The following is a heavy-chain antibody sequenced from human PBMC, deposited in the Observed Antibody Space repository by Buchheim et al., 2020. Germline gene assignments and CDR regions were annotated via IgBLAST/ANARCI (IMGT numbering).Heavy chain of an antibody. Sequence: EVQLLESGGGLVQPGGALRLSCAASGFTFSSYAMSWVRQAPGKGLEWVSAISGSGGSTYYADSVKGRFTISRDNSKNTLYLQMNSLRAEDTAVYYCAKGSYYYDSSGYYSDYYYMDVWGKGTT. CDR2: ISGSGGST. CDR1: GFTFSSYA. J-gene: IGHJ6*03. V-gene: IGHV3-23*01. CDR3: AKGSYYYDSSGYYSDYYYMDV. D-gene: IGHD3-22*01.